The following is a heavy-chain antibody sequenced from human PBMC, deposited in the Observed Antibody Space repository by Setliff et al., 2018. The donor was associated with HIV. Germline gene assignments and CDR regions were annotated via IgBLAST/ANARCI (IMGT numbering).Heavy chain of an antibody. CDR2: ISTTSSNT. V-gene: IGHV3-11*05. CDR1: GFSFSDSH. J-gene: IGHJ3*02. D-gene: IGHD5-18*01. CDR3: ARDDSNGNTDAFDI. Sequence: PGGSLRLSCAASGFSFSDSHMTWIRQAPGKGLEWVSYISTTSSNTNYADSVKGRFTISRDNPKNSLYLQMNSLTAEDTAVYYCARDDSNGNTDAFDIWGQGTTVTVSS.